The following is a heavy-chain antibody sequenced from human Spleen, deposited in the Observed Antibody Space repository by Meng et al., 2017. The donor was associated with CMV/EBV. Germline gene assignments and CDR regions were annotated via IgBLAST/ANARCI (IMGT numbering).Heavy chain of an antibody. Sequence: QVQLQESGPGLVKPSXXXXXXCTVSGGSISSYYWSWIRQPAGKGLEWIGRIYTSGSTNYNPSLKSRVTMSVDTSKNQFSLKLSSVTAADTAVYYCARDPTPLLAAFDPWGQGTLVTVSS. D-gene: IGHD2-21*02. J-gene: IGHJ5*02. V-gene: IGHV4-4*07. CDR1: GGSISSYY. CDR3: ARDPTPLLAAFDP. CDR2: IYTSGST.